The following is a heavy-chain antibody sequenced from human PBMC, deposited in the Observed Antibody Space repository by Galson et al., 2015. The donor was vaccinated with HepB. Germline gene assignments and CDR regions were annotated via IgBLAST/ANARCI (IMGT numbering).Heavy chain of an antibody. J-gene: IGHJ5*02. V-gene: IGHV4-34*01. CDR3: ARRPHYDFWSGKYNWFDP. CDR2: NHSGTT. D-gene: IGHD3-3*01. Sequence: NHSGTTNYNPSLKSRVTISIDTSKNHFSLKLSSVTAADTAVYYCARRPHYDFWSGKYNWFDPWGQGTLVTVSS.